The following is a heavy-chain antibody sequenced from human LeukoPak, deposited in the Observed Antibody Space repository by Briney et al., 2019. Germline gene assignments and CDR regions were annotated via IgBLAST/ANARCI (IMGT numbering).Heavy chain of an antibody. CDR2: IKQDGSQE. V-gene: IGHV3-7*01. CDR3: ARGGSDTAMAHDY. J-gene: IGHJ4*02. D-gene: IGHD5-18*01. Sequence: PGGSLRLSCAASRFTLSTYWMSWVRQAPGKGLEWVAHIKQDGSQEYYVDSVKGRFTISRDDAKNTLYLQVNSLRAEDTAVYFCARGGSDTAMAHDYWGQGTLVTVSS. CDR1: RFTLSTYW.